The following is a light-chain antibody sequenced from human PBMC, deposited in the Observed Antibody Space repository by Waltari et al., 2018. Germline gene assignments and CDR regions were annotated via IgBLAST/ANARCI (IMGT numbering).Light chain of an antibody. CDR3: QQRNNWPPLFT. V-gene: IGKV3-11*01. J-gene: IGKJ3*01. CDR2: HAS. CDR1: QSVSSY. Sequence: EIVLTQSPATLSLSPGERATLSCRASQSVSSYLAWYQQKPGQAPRLLIYHASNRATGIPARFSGSESGTDFTLTISSLEPEDFAVYYCQQRNNWPPLFTFGPGTKVDFK.